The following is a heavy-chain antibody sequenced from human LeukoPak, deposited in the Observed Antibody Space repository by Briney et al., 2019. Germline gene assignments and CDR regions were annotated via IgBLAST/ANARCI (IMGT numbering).Heavy chain of an antibody. CDR1: GYTFTSYY. D-gene: IGHD7-27*01. Sequence: ASVKVSCKASGYTFTSYYMHWVRQAPGQGLEWMGRIIPRGGATIYAQNFQGRLTVTRDTSTSTVLMELTSLRSEDTAVYYCARDGSHWDFDSWGQGTLVTVSS. V-gene: IGHV1-46*01. CDR3: ARDGSHWDFDS. J-gene: IGHJ4*02. CDR2: IIPRGGAT.